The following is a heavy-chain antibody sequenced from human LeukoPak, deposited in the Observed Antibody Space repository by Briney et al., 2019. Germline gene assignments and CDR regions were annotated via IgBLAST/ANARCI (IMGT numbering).Heavy chain of an antibody. V-gene: IGHV3-23*01. D-gene: IGHD3-22*01. CDR2: ISDSGGST. CDR1: GFTFSSYA. J-gene: IGHJ4*02. Sequence: GGSLRLSCAASGFTFSSYAMSWVRQAPGKGLEWVAGISDSGGSTNYADSVKGRFTISRDNPKNTLYLQMNSLRAENTAVYFCAKRGVVIRVILVGFHKEAYYFDSWGQGALVTVSS. CDR3: AKRGVVIRVILVGFHKEAYYFDS.